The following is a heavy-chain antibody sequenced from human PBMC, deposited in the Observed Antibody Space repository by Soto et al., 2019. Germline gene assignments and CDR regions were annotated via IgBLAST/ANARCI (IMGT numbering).Heavy chain of an antibody. CDR1: GFTFSSYA. Sequence: GGSLRLSCAASGFTFSSYAMSWVRQAPGKGLEWVSSISGSGGSTYYADSVKGRFTISRDNSKNSLYLQMNSLRAEDTAVYYCATTLGYSSGWYLEDDDFDIWGQGTMVTVSS. CDR3: ATTLGYSSGWYLEDDDFDI. V-gene: IGHV3-23*01. D-gene: IGHD6-19*01. CDR2: ISGSGGST. J-gene: IGHJ3*02.